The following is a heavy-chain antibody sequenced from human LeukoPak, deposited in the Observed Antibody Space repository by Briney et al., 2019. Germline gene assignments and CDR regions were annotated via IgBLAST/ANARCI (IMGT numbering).Heavy chain of an antibody. J-gene: IGHJ4*02. Sequence: GGSLRLSCAASGFTFSSYAMSWVRQAPGKGLEWVSPISGSGGSTYYADSVKGRFTISRDNSKNTLYLQMNSLRAEDTAVYYCAKADYYDSSGYYPLDYWGQGTLVTVSS. CDR2: ISGSGGST. V-gene: IGHV3-23*01. CDR3: AKADYYDSSGYYPLDY. CDR1: GFTFSSYA. D-gene: IGHD3-22*01.